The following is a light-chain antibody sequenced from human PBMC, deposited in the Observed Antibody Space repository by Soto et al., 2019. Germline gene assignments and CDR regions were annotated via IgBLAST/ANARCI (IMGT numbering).Light chain of an antibody. V-gene: IGLV2-14*03. Sequence: QSALTQPASVSGSPGQSITISCTGTRSDIGAYNFVSWYQHHPGKAPKVLIYDVNNRPSGVSKRFSGSKSGNAASLTISGLQAEDEADYYCSSYTYTNTPLYVFGSGTKVTV. CDR1: RSDIGAYNF. J-gene: IGLJ1*01. CDR3: SSYTYTNTPLYV. CDR2: DVN.